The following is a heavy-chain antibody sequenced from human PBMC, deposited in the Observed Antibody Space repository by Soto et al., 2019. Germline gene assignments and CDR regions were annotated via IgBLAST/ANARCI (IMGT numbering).Heavy chain of an antibody. CDR3: AGLEGGSGTYYYGMDV. CDR2: MNPNSGNT. CDR1: GYTFTSYD. Sequence: QVQLVQSGAEVKKPGASVKVSCKASGYTFTSYDINWVRQATGQGLEWMGWMNPNSGNTGYAQKFQGRVTMTRNTSISTAYMELSSLRSEDTAVYYCAGLEGGSGTYYYGMDVWGQGTTVTVSS. J-gene: IGHJ6*02. V-gene: IGHV1-8*01. D-gene: IGHD1-26*01.